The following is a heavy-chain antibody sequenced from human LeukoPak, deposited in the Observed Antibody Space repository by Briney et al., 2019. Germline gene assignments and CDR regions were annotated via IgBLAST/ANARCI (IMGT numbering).Heavy chain of an antibody. Sequence: GGSLRLSCAASGFTFSDYYMSWIRQAPGKGLEWVSYISSSGSTIYYADSVKGRFTISRDNAKNSLYLQMNSLRAEDTAVYYCARGGDLGRHTSMIVGYYFDYWGQGTLVTVSS. CDR1: GFTFSDYY. J-gene: IGHJ4*02. CDR3: ARGGDLGRHTSMIVGYYFDY. CDR2: ISSSGSTI. D-gene: IGHD3-22*01. V-gene: IGHV3-11*04.